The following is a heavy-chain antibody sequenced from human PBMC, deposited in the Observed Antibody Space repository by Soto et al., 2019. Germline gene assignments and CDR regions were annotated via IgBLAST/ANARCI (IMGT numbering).Heavy chain of an antibody. V-gene: IGHV3-33*01. D-gene: IGHD2-21*01. Sequence: GGSLRLSCAASGFTFSSYGMHWVRQAPGKGLEWVAVIWYDGSNKYYADSVKGRFTISRDNSKNTLYLQMNSLRAEDTAVYYCARAVDHLNYYYYYGMDVSGQGPTVTVSS. J-gene: IGHJ6*02. CDR1: GFTFSSYG. CDR3: ARAVDHLNYYYYYGMDV. CDR2: IWYDGSNK.